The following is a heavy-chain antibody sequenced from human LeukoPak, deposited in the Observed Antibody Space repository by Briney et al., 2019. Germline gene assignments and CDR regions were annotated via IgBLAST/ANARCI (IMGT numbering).Heavy chain of an antibody. CDR1: GFTFSNYG. D-gene: IGHD5-18*01. V-gene: IGHV3-33*01. CDR3: AREVLVYTAMVGFDP. J-gene: IGHJ5*02. CDR2: IWYDGSNK. Sequence: GGSLRLSCAASGFTFSNYGMHWVRQAPGKGLEWVAVIWYDGSNKYYADSVKGRFTISRDNSKNTLYLQMNSLRGGDTAVYYCAREVLVYTAMVGFDPWGQGTLVTVPS.